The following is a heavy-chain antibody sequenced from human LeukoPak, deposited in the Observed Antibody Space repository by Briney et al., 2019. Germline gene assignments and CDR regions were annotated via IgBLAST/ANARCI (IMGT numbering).Heavy chain of an antibody. CDR1: VYTFTGYY. D-gene: IGHD2-8*02. V-gene: IGHV1-2*02. CDR3: ARDLGGVADYFDY. Sequence: ASVKVSCKASVYTFTGYYMHWVRQAPGQGLEWMGWINPNSGGTNYAQKFQGRVTMTRDTSISTAYMELSRLRSDDTAVYYCARDLGGVADYFDYWGQGTLVTVSS. CDR2: INPNSGGT. J-gene: IGHJ4*02.